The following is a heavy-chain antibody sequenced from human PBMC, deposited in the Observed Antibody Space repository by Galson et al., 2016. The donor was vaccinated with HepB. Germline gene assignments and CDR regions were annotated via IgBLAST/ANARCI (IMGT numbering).Heavy chain of an antibody. J-gene: IGHJ1*01. D-gene: IGHD6-19*01. CDR1: GFTVSNNY. CDR3: ASHPVAGQH. Sequence: SLRLSCAVSGFTVSNNYMSWVRQAPGKGLEGVSVIYSGGNAYYADSVRGSFTISRDSSKNTLYLQMSSLRVEDTAVCHCASHPVAGQHWGQGTQVTVSS. V-gene: IGHV3-66*04. CDR2: IYSGGNA.